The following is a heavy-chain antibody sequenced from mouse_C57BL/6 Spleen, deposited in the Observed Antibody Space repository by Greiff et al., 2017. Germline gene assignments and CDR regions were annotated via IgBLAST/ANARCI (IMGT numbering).Heavy chain of an antibody. CDR2: IYPRSGNT. CDR3: ARSEGAYGSSAWFAY. J-gene: IGHJ3*01. CDR1: GYTFTSYG. D-gene: IGHD1-1*01. V-gene: IGHV1-81*01. Sequence: QVQLQQSGAELARPGASVKLSCKASGYTFTSYGISWVKQRTGQGLEWIGEIYPRSGNTYYNEKFKGKATLTADKSSSTAYMELRSLTSEDSAVYFCARSEGAYGSSAWFAYWGQGTLVTVSA.